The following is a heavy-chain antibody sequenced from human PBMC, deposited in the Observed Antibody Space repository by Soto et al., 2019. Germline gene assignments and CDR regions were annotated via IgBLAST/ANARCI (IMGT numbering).Heavy chain of an antibody. CDR3: AGHSAGVGVADDAFDI. J-gene: IGHJ3*02. CDR2: IYPGDSDT. D-gene: IGHD6-19*01. Sequence: GESLKISCKGSRYSFTSYYIGWVRQMPGKGLELVGIIYPGDSDTRYIPSFQGQVTISAENSISTTYSQWRSLKASDTAMYYCAGHSAGVGVADDAFDIGSQRTTVTVSS. V-gene: IGHV5-51*01. CDR1: RYSFTSYY.